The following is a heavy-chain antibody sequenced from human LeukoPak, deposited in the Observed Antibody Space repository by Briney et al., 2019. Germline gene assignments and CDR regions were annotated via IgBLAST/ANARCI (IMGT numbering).Heavy chain of an antibody. D-gene: IGHD4-17*01. CDR3: ARGGDYGDLRYFDY. V-gene: IGHV4-61*01. J-gene: IGHJ4*02. CDR2: IYYSGST. CDR1: GGSVSSGSYY. Sequence: TSETLSLTCTVSGGSVSSGSYYWSWIRQPPGKGLEWIGYIYYSGSTNYNPSLKSRVTFSVDTSKNQFSLKLNSVTAADTAVYYCARGGDYGDLRYFDYWGQGTLVTVSS.